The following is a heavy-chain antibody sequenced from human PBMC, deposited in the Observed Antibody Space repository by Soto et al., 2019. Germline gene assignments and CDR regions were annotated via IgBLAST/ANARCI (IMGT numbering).Heavy chain of an antibody. CDR1: GGTFSSYA. V-gene: IGHV1-69*13. D-gene: IGHD5-18*01. CDR3: ARSNVDTAMVGYYYYGMDV. Sequence: SVKVSCKASGGTFSSYAISWVRQAPGQGLEWMGGIIPIFGTANYAQKFQGRVTITADESTSTAYMELSSLRSEDTAVYYCARSNVDTAMVGYYYYGMDVWGQGTTVTVSS. J-gene: IGHJ6*02. CDR2: IIPIFGTA.